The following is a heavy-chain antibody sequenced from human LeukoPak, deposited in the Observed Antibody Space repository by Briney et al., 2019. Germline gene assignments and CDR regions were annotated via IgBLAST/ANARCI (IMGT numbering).Heavy chain of an antibody. CDR3: ARQRDSSIYRVRFDP. J-gene: IGHJ5*02. CDR1: GYTFSSYL. V-gene: IGHV5-51*01. D-gene: IGHD6-19*01. CDR2: INPRDSNT. Sequence: GESLKISCWGSGYTFSSYLIGWVRQMPGKGLEWMGIINPRDSNTRYSPSFEGQVTISADKSINTAYLQWSSLKASDTGMYYCARQRDSSIYRVRFDPRGQGTLVTVSS.